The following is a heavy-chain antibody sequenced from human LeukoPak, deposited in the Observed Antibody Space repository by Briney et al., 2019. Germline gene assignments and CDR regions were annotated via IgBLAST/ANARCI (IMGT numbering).Heavy chain of an antibody. J-gene: IGHJ5*02. Sequence: PSETLSLTCAVYGGSFSGYYWSWIRQPPGKGLEWIGEINHSGSTNYNPSLKSRVTISVDTSKNQFSLKLSSVTAADTAVYYCARHIEGYSSAWGQGTLVTVSS. CDR1: GGSFSGYY. V-gene: IGHV4-34*01. CDR3: ARHIEGYSSA. D-gene: IGHD6-25*01. CDR2: INHSGST.